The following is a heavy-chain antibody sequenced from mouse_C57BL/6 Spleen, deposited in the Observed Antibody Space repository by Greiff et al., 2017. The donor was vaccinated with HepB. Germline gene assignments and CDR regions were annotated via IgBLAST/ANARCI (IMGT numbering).Heavy chain of an antibody. Sequence: VKLMESGPELVKPGASVKISCKASGYAFSSSWMNWVKQRPGKGLEWIGRIYPGDGDTNYNGKFKGKATLTADKSSSTAYMQLSSLTSEDSAVYFCARIYYGSSYFDYWGQGTTLTVSS. V-gene: IGHV1-82*01. CDR1: GYAFSSSW. CDR3: ARIYYGSSYFDY. J-gene: IGHJ2*01. D-gene: IGHD1-1*01. CDR2: IYPGDGDT.